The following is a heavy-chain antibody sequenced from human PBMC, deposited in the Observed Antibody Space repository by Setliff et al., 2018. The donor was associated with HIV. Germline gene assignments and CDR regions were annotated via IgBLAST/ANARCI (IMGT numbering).Heavy chain of an antibody. CDR3: ARLFYDYWSGFYSGDY. CDR1: GYTITSYY. CDR2: ISPSDGST. J-gene: IGHJ4*02. D-gene: IGHD3-3*01. V-gene: IGHV1-46*01. Sequence: ASVKVSCKASGYTITSYYMHWVRQAPGRGLEWMGIISPSDGSTNYAQKFLGRVTMTRDTSINTAFMELNSLRSDDTAVYYCARLFYDYWSGFYSGDYWGQGTLVTVSS.